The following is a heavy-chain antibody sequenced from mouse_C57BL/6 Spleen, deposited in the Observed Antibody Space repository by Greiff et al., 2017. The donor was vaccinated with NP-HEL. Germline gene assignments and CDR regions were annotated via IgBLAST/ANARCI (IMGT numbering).Heavy chain of an antibody. CDR2: IYPGSGNT. CDR3: ARSWGQYDYDESWYFDV. V-gene: IGHV1-66*01. J-gene: IGHJ1*03. Sequence: QVQLQQPGPELVKPGASVKISCKASGYSFTSYYIHWVKQRPGQGLEWIGWIYPGSGNTKYNEKFKGKATLTADTSSSTAYMQLSSLTSEDSAVYYCARSWGQYDYDESWYFDVWGTGTTVTVSS. CDR1: GYSFTSYY. D-gene: IGHD2-4*01.